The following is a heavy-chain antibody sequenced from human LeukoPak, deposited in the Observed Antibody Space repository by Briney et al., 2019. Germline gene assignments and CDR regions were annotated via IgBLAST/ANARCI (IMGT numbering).Heavy chain of an antibody. J-gene: IGHJ5*02. CDR1: GGSFSGYY. CDR3: ARSSYSSSWYVGWFDP. CDR2: INHSGST. V-gene: IGHV4-34*01. D-gene: IGHD6-13*01. Sequence: SETLSLTCAVYGGSFSGYYWSWIRQPPGKGLEWIGEINHSGSTNYNPSLKSRVTISVDTSKNQFSLKLSSVTAADTAVYYCARSSYSSSWYVGWFDPWGQGTLVTVSS.